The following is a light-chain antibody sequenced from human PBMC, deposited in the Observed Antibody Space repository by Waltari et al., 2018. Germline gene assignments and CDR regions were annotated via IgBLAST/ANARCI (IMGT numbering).Light chain of an antibody. Sequence: QSVLTQPPSASGTPGQRVTIPCSGSSPNIGRNPVTWYQQLPGTAPKLLIYSNNQRPSGVPDRFSGSKSGTSASLAISGLQSEDEADYYCAAWDDSLNGVVFGGGTKLTVL. CDR1: SPNIGRNP. V-gene: IGLV1-44*01. J-gene: IGLJ2*01. CDR2: SNN. CDR3: AAWDDSLNGVV.